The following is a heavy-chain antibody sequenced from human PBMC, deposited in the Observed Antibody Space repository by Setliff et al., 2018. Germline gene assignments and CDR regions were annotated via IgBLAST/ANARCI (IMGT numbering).Heavy chain of an antibody. D-gene: IGHD3-10*01. J-gene: IGHJ1*01. Sequence: SETLSLTCTVSGGSIDGYYWAWIRQPAGEALEWIGRIYPSGSTNFNPSLESRVTMSIDASRKQFSLLLRSVTAADTAVYYCARVDFTMIQGVLGLWGQGTLVTVSS. CDR3: ARVDFTMIQGVLGL. CDR1: GGSIDGYY. V-gene: IGHV4-4*07. CDR2: IYPSGST.